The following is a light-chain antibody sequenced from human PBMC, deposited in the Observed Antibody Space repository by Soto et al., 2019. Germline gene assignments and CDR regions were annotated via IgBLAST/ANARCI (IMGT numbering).Light chain of an antibody. Sequence: EIVLTQSPDTLSLSPGERATLFCRASQTLSINSLAWYQQKPGQAPRLLIYGASNRATGIPDRFSGSGSGTDFTLTISRLEPEDFAVYYCQQYGSSGTFGQGTKVEIK. CDR3: QQYGSSGT. CDR1: QTLSINS. CDR2: GAS. V-gene: IGKV3-20*01. J-gene: IGKJ1*01.